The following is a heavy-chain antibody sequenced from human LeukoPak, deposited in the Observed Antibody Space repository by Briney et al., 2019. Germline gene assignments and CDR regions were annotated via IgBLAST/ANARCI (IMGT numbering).Heavy chain of an antibody. D-gene: IGHD3-22*01. CDR2: IYSSGST. CDR1: GGSINNYY. Sequence: SETLSLTCTVSGGSINNYYWSWIRQPAGKGLEWIGLIYSSGSTSYNPSLKSRVTMSVDTSKKQFSLRLSSVTAADTAVYYCARATIYVRDNSGYYNWGQGTLVTVSS. J-gene: IGHJ4*02. CDR3: ARATIYVRDNSGYYN. V-gene: IGHV4-4*07.